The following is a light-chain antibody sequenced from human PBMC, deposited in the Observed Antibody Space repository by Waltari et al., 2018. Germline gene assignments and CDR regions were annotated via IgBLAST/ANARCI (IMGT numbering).Light chain of an antibody. Sequence: QSALTQPASVSGSPGQSLTISCTGTSSDVGGYNYVSRYQQHPGKAPKLMIYDVSNRPSGVSNRFSGSKSGNTASLTISGLQAEDEADYYCSSYTSSSTLGVFGTGTKVTVL. CDR3: SSYTSSSTLGV. CDR2: DVS. J-gene: IGLJ1*01. V-gene: IGLV2-14*01. CDR1: SSDVGGYNY.